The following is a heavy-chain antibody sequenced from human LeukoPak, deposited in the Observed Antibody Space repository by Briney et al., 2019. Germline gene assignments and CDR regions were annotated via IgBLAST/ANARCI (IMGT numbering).Heavy chain of an antibody. CDR1: RSTSTNYD. CDR3: ARVEGSSWDFDY. J-gene: IGHJ4*02. D-gene: IGHD6-13*01. V-gene: IGHV1-2*02. CDR2: INPNSGDT. Sequence: ASVEVSCETARSTSTNYDVNKGRQAARHGGELMGGINPNSGDTKYAEKFQGRVTMTRDTSISTAYMELSRVRSDDRAVYYCARVEGSSWDFDYWGQGTLVTVSS.